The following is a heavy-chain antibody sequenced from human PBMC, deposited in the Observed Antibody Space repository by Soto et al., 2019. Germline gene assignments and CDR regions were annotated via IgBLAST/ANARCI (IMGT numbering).Heavy chain of an antibody. Sequence: PGESLKISCKGSGYSFTSYWISWVRQMPGKGLEWMGRIDPSDSYTNYSPSFQGHVTISADTSTSTVYMELSSLRSEDTAVYYCAREGEAAPQEYYFDYWGQGTLVTVSS. CDR1: GYSFTSYW. V-gene: IGHV5-10-1*01. CDR3: AREGEAAPQEYYFDY. D-gene: IGHD3-16*01. CDR2: IDPSDSYT. J-gene: IGHJ4*02.